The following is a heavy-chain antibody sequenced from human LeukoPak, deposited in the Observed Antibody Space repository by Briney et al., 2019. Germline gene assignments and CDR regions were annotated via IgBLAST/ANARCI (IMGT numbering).Heavy chain of an antibody. CDR1: GFTFSSYS. CDR3: ARDGYNSLNFDY. CDR2: ISSSSSSK. J-gene: IGHJ4*02. D-gene: IGHD5-24*01. V-gene: IGHV3-48*01. Sequence: GGSLRLSCAASGFTFSSYSMNWVSQAPGKGLEWVSYISSSSSSKYYADSVKGRFTISRDNAKNSLYLQMNSLRAEDTTVYYCARDGYNSLNFDYWGQGTLVTVSS.